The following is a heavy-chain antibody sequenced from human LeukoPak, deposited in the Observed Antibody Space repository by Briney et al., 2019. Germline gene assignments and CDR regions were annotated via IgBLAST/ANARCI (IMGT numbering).Heavy chain of an antibody. CDR1: GGSISSYY. D-gene: IGHD5-18*01. J-gene: IGHJ4*02. CDR3: ARGDTAHDY. Sequence: SETLSLTCSVSGGSISSYYWSWIRQPPGKGLEWIGYIYYSGRTNYNPSLKSRVTISVDTSKNQFSLKLSSVTAADTAVYYCARGDTAHDYWGQGTLVTVSS. CDR2: IYYSGRT. V-gene: IGHV4-59*01.